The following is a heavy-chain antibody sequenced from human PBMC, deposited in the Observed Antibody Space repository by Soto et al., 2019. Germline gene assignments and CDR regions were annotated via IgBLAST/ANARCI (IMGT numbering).Heavy chain of an antibody. J-gene: IGHJ4*02. CDR2: ISSSSSFT. D-gene: IGHD3-22*01. Sequence: VGSLRLSCAASGFTFSTYSMNWVRQAPGKGLEWVSFISSSSSFTYYADSVKGRFTISRDNAKNSLYLQMNSLRAEDTAVYYCARLTSGSAYYFDYWGQGTLVTVSS. V-gene: IGHV3-21*01. CDR3: ARLTSGSAYYFDY. CDR1: GFTFSTYS.